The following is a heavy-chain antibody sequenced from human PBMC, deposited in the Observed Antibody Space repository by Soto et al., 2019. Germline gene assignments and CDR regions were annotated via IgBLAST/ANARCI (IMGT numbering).Heavy chain of an antibody. CDR1: GGSISRYY. V-gene: IGHV4-59*12. CDR2: MYNTGST. D-gene: IGHD3-10*01. J-gene: IGHJ4*02. CDR3: ARGGKDLLWFGELLDVFDY. Sequence: SETLSLTCTVSGGSISRYYWSWIRQPPGKGLEWIGYMYNTGSTVYNPSFKSRVTISVDTSKNQFSLKLSSVTAADTAVYYCARGGKDLLWFGELLDVFDYWGQGTLVTVSS.